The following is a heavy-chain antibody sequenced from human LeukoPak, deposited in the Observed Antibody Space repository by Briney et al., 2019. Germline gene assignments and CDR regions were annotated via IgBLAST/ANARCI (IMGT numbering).Heavy chain of an antibody. CDR2: IYYSGST. CDR3: ARRLAGTEDY. D-gene: IGHD6-13*01. Sequence: PSETLSLTCTVSGGSISSSSYYWGWIRQPPGKGLEWIGSIYYSGSTYYNPSLKSRVTISVDTSKNQFSLKLTSVTAADTAVYYCARRLAGTEDYWGQSTLVTVSS. CDR1: GGSISSSSYY. V-gene: IGHV4-39*01. J-gene: IGHJ4*02.